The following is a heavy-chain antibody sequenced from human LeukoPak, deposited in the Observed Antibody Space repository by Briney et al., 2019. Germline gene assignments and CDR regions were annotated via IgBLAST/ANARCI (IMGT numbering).Heavy chain of an antibody. CDR3: ARVVHAAGEFDP. CDR2: ISYDGSNK. D-gene: IGHD6-13*01. J-gene: IGHJ5*02. Sequence: GGSLRLSCAASGFTFSNYGIHWVRQAPGKGLEWVALISYDGSNKYYADSVKGRFTISRDNSKNTLYLQMNSLRSDDTAVYYCARVVHAAGEFDPWGQGTLVTVSS. CDR1: GFTFSNYG. V-gene: IGHV3-30*03.